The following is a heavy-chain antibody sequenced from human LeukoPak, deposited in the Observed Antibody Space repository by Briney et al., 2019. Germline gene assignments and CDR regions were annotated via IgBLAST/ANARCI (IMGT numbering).Heavy chain of an antibody. CDR1: GGSISSYY. D-gene: IGHD3/OR15-3a*01. J-gene: IGHJ4*02. Sequence: SETLSLTCTVSGGSISSYYWSWIRQPPGKGLEWIGHVYYSGSTNYNPSLKSRVTISVDTSKNQFSLKLSSVTAADTAVYYCAKNGFFSLGSWGQGTLVTVSS. V-gene: IGHV4-59*12. CDR3: AKNGFFSLGS. CDR2: VYYSGST.